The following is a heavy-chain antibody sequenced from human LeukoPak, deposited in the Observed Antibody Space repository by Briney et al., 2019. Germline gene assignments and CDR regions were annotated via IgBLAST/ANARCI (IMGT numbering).Heavy chain of an antibody. CDR1: GYTFTSYD. CDR3: ARGMTTVTTSGLPFYYYYYMDV. CDR2: MNPNSGNT. J-gene: IGHJ6*03. D-gene: IGHD4-17*01. Sequence: ASVKVSCKASGYTFTSYDINWVRQATGQGLEWMGWMNPNSGNTGYAQKFQGRVTITRNTSISTAYMELSSLRSEDTAGYYCARGMTTVTTSGLPFYYYYYMDVWGKGTTVTVSS. V-gene: IGHV1-8*03.